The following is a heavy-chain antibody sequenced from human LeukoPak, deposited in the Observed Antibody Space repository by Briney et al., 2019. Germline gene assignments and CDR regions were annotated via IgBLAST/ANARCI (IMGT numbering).Heavy chain of an antibody. Sequence: SETLSLTCTVSGGSFSSTTYYWGWIRQPPGKGLEWIGSVYYSGSTDYNQSLKSRVTISVDTSKNQFSLKLSSVTAADTAVYYCARHFAGSTGTTTRDYWGQGTLVTVSS. CDR1: GGSFSSTTYY. CDR2: VYYSGST. CDR3: ARHFAGSTGTTTRDY. D-gene: IGHD1-1*01. J-gene: IGHJ4*02. V-gene: IGHV4-39*01.